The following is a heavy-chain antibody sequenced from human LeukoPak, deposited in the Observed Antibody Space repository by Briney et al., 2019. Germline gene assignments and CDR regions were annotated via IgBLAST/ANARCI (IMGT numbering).Heavy chain of an antibody. D-gene: IGHD2-2*01. CDR1: GYTFTSYG. V-gene: IGHV1-18*01. CDR3: ARVQSPPVVPASIIPPSSSRLSKNWFFDL. Sequence: GASVKVSCKASGYTFTSYGISWVRQAPGQGLEWMGWISAYNGNTNYAQKLQGRVTMTTDTSTSTAYMELRSLGSDDTAVYYCARVQSPPVVPASIIPPSSSRLSKNWFFDLGGRGTLVTVSS. J-gene: IGHJ2*01. CDR2: ISAYNGNT.